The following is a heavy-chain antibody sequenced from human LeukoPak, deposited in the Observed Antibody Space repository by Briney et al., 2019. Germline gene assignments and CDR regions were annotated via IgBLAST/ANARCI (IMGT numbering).Heavy chain of an antibody. D-gene: IGHD3-16*01. CDR2: IIPILGIA. CDR3: TGGAKGAFDI. Sequence: SVKVSCKASGGTFSSYAISWVRQAPGQGLEWMGRIIPILGIANYAQKFQGIVTITADKSTSTAYMELSSLRSEDTAVYYCTGGAKGAFDIWGQGTMVTVSS. V-gene: IGHV1-69*04. J-gene: IGHJ3*02. CDR1: GGTFSSYA.